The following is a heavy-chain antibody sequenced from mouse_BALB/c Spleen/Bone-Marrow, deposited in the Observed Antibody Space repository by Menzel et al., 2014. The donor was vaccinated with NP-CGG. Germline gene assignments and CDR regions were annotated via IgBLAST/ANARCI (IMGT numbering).Heavy chain of an antibody. D-gene: IGHD2-2*01. CDR2: INSDGGST. Sequence: VQLKESGGGLVQPGESLKLSCESNEYEFPSYDMSWVRKTLEKRLELVAAINSDGGSTYYPDTMEGRFIISRDNTKKTLYLQMSSLRSEDTALYYCARHGGYDPFAYWGQGTLVTVSA. V-gene: IGHV5-2*01. CDR1: EYEFPSYD. CDR3: ARHGGYDPFAY. J-gene: IGHJ3*01.